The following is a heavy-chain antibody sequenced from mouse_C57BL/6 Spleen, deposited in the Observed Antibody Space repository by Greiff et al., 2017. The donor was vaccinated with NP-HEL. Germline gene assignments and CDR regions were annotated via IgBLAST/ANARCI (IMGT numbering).Heavy chain of an antibody. Sequence: QVQLQQPGAELVKPGASVKLSCKASGYTFTSYWMHWVKQRPGQGLEWIGMIHPNSGSTNYNEKFKSKATLTVAKSSSTAYMQLSSLTSEDSAVYYCARSRDGNYERFAYWGQGTLVTVSA. CDR1: GYTFTSYW. J-gene: IGHJ3*01. CDR3: ARSRDGNYERFAY. CDR2: IHPNSGST. V-gene: IGHV1-64*01. D-gene: IGHD2-1*01.